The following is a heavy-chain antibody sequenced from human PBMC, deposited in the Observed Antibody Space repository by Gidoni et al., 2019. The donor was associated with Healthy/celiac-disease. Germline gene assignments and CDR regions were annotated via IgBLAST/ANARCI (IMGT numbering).Heavy chain of an antibody. CDR3: AKDIEERGSYYYYYGMDV. CDR2: ISWNSGSI. J-gene: IGHJ6*02. D-gene: IGHD3-16*01. Sequence: EVQLVESGGGLVQPGWSLRLSCAASGFTFDDYAMHWVRQAPGKGLEWVSGISWNSGSIGYADSVKGRFTISRDNAKNSLYLQMNSLRAEDTALYYCAKDIEERGSYYYYYGMDVWGQGTTVTVSS. CDR1: GFTFDDYA. V-gene: IGHV3-9*01.